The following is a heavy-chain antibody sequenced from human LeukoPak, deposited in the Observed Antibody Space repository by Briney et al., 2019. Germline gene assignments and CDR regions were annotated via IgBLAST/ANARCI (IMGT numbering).Heavy chain of an antibody. D-gene: IGHD6-19*01. CDR1: GFTFSNYW. CDR2: IKQDGSEK. CDR3: ARLSTAVAAGDY. J-gene: IGHJ4*02. V-gene: IGHV3-7*01. Sequence: GGSLRLSCAASGFTFSNYWMSWVRQAPGKGLEWVANIKQDGSEKYYVDSVKGRFTISRDNAKNSLYLQMNSLRAEDTAVYYYARLSTAVAAGDYWGQGTLVTVSS.